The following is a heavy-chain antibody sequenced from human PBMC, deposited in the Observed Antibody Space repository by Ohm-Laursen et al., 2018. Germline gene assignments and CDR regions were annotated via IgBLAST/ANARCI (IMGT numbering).Heavy chain of an antibody. Sequence: SLRLSCTASGFIFSNYWMSWVRQAPGKGLEWVANIKQDGSEKFYVDSVKGRFTISRDNAKNSLYLQMNSLRVEDMAVYYCTRDLSIIAVAGGVGYWGQGTLVTVSS. CDR1: GFIFSNYW. CDR2: IKQDGSEK. D-gene: IGHD6-19*01. V-gene: IGHV3-7*01. CDR3: TRDLSIIAVAGGVGY. J-gene: IGHJ4*02.